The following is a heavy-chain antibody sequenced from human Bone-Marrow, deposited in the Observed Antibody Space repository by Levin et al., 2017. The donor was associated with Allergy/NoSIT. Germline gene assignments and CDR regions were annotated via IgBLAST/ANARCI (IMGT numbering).Heavy chain of an antibody. V-gene: IGHV3-11*01. CDR1: GFTFSDYY. Sequence: GGSLRLSCAASGFTFSDYYMSWIRQAPGKGLEWVSYISSSGSTIYYADSVKGRFTISRDNAKNSLYLQMNSLRAEDTAVYYCARDPIAVDDAFDIWGQGTMVTVSS. CDR3: ARDPIAVDDAFDI. J-gene: IGHJ3*02. D-gene: IGHD6-19*01. CDR2: ISSSGSTI.